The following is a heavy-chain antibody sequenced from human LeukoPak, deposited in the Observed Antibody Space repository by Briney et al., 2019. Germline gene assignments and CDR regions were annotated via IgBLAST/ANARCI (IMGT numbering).Heavy chain of an antibody. CDR1: GFSFSSYS. D-gene: IGHD3-10*01. J-gene: IGHJ4*02. CDR2: INTSSSTI. V-gene: IGHV3-48*02. Sequence: AGSLRLSCAASGFSFSSYSMNWVRQAPGKGLEWVSHINTSSSTIYYADSVKGRFTISRDNAKNSLYLQMNSLRDEDTAVYYCARDRYYYGSGTSYSGVDYWGQGTLVTVSS. CDR3: ARDRYYYGSGTSYSGVDY.